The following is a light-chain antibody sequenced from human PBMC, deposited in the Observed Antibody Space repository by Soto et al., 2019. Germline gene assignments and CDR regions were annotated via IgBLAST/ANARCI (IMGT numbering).Light chain of an antibody. V-gene: IGKV3D-20*02. J-gene: IGKJ1*01. CDR2: GAS. Sequence: EVVLTQSPGTLSLSPGERATLSCRASQRVSSNFLAWYQQKPGQAPRLLIYGASNRATGIPDRFSGSGSGTDFTLTISSLEPEDFAVYYCQQRSNWPWTFGQGTKVDIK. CDR1: QRVSSNF. CDR3: QQRSNWPWT.